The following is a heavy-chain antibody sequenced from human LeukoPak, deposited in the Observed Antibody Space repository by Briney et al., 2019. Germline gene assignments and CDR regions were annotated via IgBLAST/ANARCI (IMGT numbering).Heavy chain of an antibody. V-gene: IGHV3-33*08. CDR1: GFTFSSYG. J-gene: IGHJ4*02. D-gene: IGHD6-6*01. Sequence: GGSLRLSCAASGFTFSSYGMHWVRQAPGKGLEWVAVMWHDGNNKYYADSVKGRFTISRDNSKNTLHLQMNSLRAEDTAVYHCARDASSSMYYFDYWGQGTLVTVSS. CDR2: MWHDGNNK. CDR3: ARDASSSMYYFDY.